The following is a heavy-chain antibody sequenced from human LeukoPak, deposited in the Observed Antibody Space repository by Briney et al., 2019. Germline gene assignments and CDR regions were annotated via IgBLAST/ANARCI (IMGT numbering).Heavy chain of an antibody. CDR1: GGSFSGYY. V-gene: IGHV4-34*01. D-gene: IGHD2-2*01. J-gene: IGHJ5*02. CDR2: INHSGST. CDR3: ARSPPLYCSSTSCPNWFDP. Sequence: SETLSLTCAVYGGSFSGYYWSWLRQPPGKGLEWIGEINHSGSTNYNPSLKSRVTISVDTSKNQFSLKLSSVTPADTAVYYCARSPPLYCSSTSCPNWFDPWGQGTLVTVSS.